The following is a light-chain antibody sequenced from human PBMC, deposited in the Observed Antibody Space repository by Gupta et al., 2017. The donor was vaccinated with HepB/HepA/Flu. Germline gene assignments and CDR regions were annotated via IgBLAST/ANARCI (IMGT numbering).Light chain of an antibody. V-gene: IGLV1-44*01. J-gene: IGLJ2*01. CDR2: SHD. CDR1: SSNIGNNV. Sequence: QSVLTQPPSVSGPPGPKVAISCSGGSSNIGNNVVNWYQQGPVTSPKLLIYSHDQRPSVLPGRFSGSKSGTSAALASSGLQAEDEAVYYCASWYCTLGGAVIGGGTRLSVL. CDR3: ASWYCTLGGAV.